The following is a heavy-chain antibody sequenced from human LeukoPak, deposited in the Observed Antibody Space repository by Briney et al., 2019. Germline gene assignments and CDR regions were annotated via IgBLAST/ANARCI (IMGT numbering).Heavy chain of an antibody. CDR3: ARETSQKGAHYMDV. D-gene: IGHD3-16*01. CDR2: IYHSGST. CDR1: GDSISSGYY. J-gene: IGHJ6*03. V-gene: IGHV4-38-2*02. Sequence: SETLSLTCTVSGDSISSGYYWGWIRQPPGKGLEWIGSIYHSGSTYYNPSLKGRVTISVDTSKNQFSLKLSSVTAADTAVYYCARETSQKGAHYMDVWGKGTTVTISS.